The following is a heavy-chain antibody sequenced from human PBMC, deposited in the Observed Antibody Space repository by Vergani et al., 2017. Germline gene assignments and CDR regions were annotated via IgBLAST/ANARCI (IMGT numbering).Heavy chain of an antibody. D-gene: IGHD2-2*01. CDR1: GYPFTSYY. V-gene: IGHV1-46*01. CDR2: INPSGGST. Sequence: QVQLVQSGAEVKKPGASVKVSCKASGYPFTSYYMHWVRQAPGQGLEWMGIINPSGGSTSYAQKFQGRVTMTRDTSTSTVYMELSSLRSEDTAVYYCARGYCSSTSCYYYYYGMDVWGQGTTVTVSS. CDR3: ARGYCSSTSCYYYYYGMDV. J-gene: IGHJ6*02.